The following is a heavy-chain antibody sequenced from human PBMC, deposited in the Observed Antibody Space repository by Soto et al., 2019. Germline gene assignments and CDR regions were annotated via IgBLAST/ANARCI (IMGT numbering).Heavy chain of an antibody. D-gene: IGHD2-8*01. Sequence: HPGGSLRLSCAGSGFNFNNAWMSWVRQAPGKGLEWVSAISGSGGSTYYADSVKGRFTISRDNSKNTLYLQMNSLRAEDTAVYYCAKGTHGIVLMVYAIDYWGQGTLVTVSS. V-gene: IGHV3-23*01. CDR1: GFNFNNAW. J-gene: IGHJ4*02. CDR3: AKGTHGIVLMVYAIDY. CDR2: ISGSGGST.